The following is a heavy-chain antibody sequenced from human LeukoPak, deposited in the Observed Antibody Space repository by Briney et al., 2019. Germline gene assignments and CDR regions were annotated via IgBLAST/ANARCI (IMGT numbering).Heavy chain of an antibody. Sequence: SETLSLTCAVSGGSISSSSYYWGWIRQPPGKGLEWIGSIYYSGSTYYNPSLKSRVTISVDTSKNQFSLKLSSVTAADTAVYYCARRSGWLFDYWGQGTLVTVSS. V-gene: IGHV4-39*07. CDR3: ARRSGWLFDY. CDR2: IYYSGST. D-gene: IGHD5-12*01. CDR1: GGSISSSSYY. J-gene: IGHJ4*02.